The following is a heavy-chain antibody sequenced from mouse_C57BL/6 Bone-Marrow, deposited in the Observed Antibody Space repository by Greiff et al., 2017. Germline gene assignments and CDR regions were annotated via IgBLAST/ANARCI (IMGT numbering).Heavy chain of an antibody. J-gene: IGHJ4*01. CDR3: AREAYSISVRSALDY. V-gene: IGHV5-4*03. CDR1: GFTFSSYA. D-gene: IGHD2-5*01. Sequence: EVKLVESGGGLVKPGGSLKLSCAASGFTFSSYAMSWVRQTPEKRLEWVATISDGGSYTYYPDNVKGRFTISRDNAKNNLYLQMSHLKSEDTAMYSCAREAYSISVRSALDYWGQGTSGTVSS. CDR2: ISDGGSYT.